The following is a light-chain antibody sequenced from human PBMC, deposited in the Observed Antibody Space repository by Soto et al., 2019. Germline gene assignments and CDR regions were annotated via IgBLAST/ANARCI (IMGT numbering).Light chain of an antibody. J-gene: IGKJ2*01. CDR3: QQSYSTPDT. V-gene: IGKV1-39*01. CDR1: QSISSY. CDR2: AAS. Sequence: DIQMTQSPSSLSASVGDRVTITCRASQSISSYLNWYQEKPGKAPKLLIYAASSLHSGVPSRFSGSGSATDFTLTISSLQPEDVATYYCQQSYSTPDTCGQGTKLEIK.